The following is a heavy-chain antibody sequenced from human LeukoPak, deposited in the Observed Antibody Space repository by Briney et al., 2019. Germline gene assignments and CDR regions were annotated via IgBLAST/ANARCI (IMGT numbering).Heavy chain of an antibody. D-gene: IGHD6-6*01. CDR1: GGTFSSYA. V-gene: IGHV1-69*05. Sequence: SVKVSCKASGGTFSSYAISWVRQAPGQGLEWMGGIIPIFGTANYAQKFQGRVTITTDESTSTAYMELSSLRSEDTAVYYCARVSSDTPFQPLLDYYFDYWGQGTLVTVSS. J-gene: IGHJ4*02. CDR3: ARVSSDTPFQPLLDYYFDY. CDR2: IIPIFGTA.